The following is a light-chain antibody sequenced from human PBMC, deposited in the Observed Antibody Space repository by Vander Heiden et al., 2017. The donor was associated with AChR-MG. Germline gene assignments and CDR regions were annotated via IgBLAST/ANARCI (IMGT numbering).Light chain of an antibody. Sequence: SYELTQPPSVPVSPGQTASITCSGDYLGAKSPCWYQRKPGQSPVLVIYQGTKRPSGIPERFSGSNSGSTATLTISGTQTMDEADYYCQAWDTSTADVVFGGGTKLTVL. CDR3: QAWDTSTADVV. J-gene: IGLJ2*01. CDR1: YLGAKS. V-gene: IGLV3-1*01. CDR2: QGT.